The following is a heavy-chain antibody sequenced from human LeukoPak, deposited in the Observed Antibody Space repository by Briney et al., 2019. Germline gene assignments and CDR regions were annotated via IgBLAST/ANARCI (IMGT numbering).Heavy chain of an antibody. D-gene: IGHD3-16*02. J-gene: IGHJ5*02. CDR3: ARRGLGRRLGELSPKNWFDH. Sequence: SETLSLTCAVYGGSFSGYYWRWLRQPPGKGLEWIGEINHSGSTNYTPSLKSRVTISVDTSKNQFTLKLSSVTAADTAVYYCARRGLGRRLGELSPKNWFDHWGQGTLVTVSS. V-gene: IGHV4-34*01. CDR1: GGSFSGYY. CDR2: INHSGST.